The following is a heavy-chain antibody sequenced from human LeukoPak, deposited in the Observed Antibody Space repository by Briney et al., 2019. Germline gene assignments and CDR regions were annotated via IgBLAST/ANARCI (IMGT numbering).Heavy chain of an antibody. Sequence: SVKVSCKASGGTFSSYAISWVRQAPGQGLEWMGGIIPIFGTANYAQKFQARVTITTDESTSTAYMELSSLRSEDTAVYYCARDWGGSYPGYFDYWGQGTLVTVSS. V-gene: IGHV1-69*05. J-gene: IGHJ4*02. CDR2: IIPIFGTA. CDR1: GGTFSSYA. D-gene: IGHD1-26*01. CDR3: ARDWGGSYPGYFDY.